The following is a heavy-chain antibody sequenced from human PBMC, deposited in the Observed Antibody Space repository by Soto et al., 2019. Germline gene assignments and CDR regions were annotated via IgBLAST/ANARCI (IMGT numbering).Heavy chain of an antibody. V-gene: IGHV4-4*02. J-gene: IGHJ2*01. CDR1: SGSISSSNW. CDR2: IYHSGST. D-gene: IGHD1-26*01. CDR3: ARERFRYLEIYWYFDL. Sequence: SETLSLTCAVSSGSISSSNWWSWVRQPPGKGLEWIGEIYHSGSTNYNPSLKSRVTISVDKSKNQFSLKLSSVTAADTAVYYCARERFRYLEIYWYFDLWGRGTLVTVSS.